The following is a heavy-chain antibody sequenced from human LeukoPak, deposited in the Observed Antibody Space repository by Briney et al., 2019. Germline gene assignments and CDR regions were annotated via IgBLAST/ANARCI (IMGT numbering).Heavy chain of an antibody. CDR3: AREIGRDGYNRSFDY. D-gene: IGHD5-24*01. J-gene: IGHJ4*02. Sequence: PSETLSLTCTVSGGSISSYYWSWIRQPPGKGLEWIGYIYYSGSTNYNPSLKSRVTISVDTSKNQFSLNLSSVTAADTAVYYCAREIGRDGYNRSFDYWGQGTLVTVSS. CDR2: IYYSGST. V-gene: IGHV4-59*12. CDR1: GGSISSYY.